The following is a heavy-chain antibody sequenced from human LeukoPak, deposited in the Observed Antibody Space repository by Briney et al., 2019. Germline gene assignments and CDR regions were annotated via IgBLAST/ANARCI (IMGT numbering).Heavy chain of an antibody. J-gene: IGHJ3*02. CDR2: IYTRGST. CDR3: ARGRYCSADICSGGDAFDI. Sequence: SETLSLTCAVSGGSINNYYWSWIRQPAGKGLEWIGRIYTRGSTNYNPSLKSRVTMSVDTSKNQFSLKLSSVTAADTAVYYCARGRYCSADICSGGDAFDIWGQGTMVSVSS. V-gene: IGHV4-4*07. CDR1: GGSINNYY. D-gene: IGHD2-15*01.